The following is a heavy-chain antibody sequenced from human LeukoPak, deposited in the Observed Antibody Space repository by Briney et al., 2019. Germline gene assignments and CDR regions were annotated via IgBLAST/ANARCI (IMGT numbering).Heavy chain of an antibody. J-gene: IGHJ4*02. CDR2: IYSSGST. V-gene: IGHV4-39*07. CDR3: ARGPGWYSDY. D-gene: IGHD6-19*01. Sequence: SETLSLTCNVSGVSISSSSYYWGWIRQPPGKGLEWIGSIYSSGSTYYNPSLKSRVTISVDTSKNQFSLKLSSVTAADTAVYYCARGPGWYSDYWGQGTLVTVSS. CDR1: GVSISSSSYY.